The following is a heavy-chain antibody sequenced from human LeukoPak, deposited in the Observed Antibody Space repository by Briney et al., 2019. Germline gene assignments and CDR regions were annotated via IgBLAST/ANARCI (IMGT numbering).Heavy chain of an antibody. CDR3: ARTTMVRGTYYMDV. V-gene: IGHV4-59*01. CDR2: IYYSGYT. D-gene: IGHD3-10*01. Sequence: ASETLSLTCTVSGGSIITYYWSWIRQPPVKGLEWIGYIYYSGYTNYNPSLKSRVTISVDMSKNQFSLKLSSVTAADTAVYYCARTTMVRGTYYMDVWGKGTTVTVSS. J-gene: IGHJ6*03. CDR1: GGSIITYY.